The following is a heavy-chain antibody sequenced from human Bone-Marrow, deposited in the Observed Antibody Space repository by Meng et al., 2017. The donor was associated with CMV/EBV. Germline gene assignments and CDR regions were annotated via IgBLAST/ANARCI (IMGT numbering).Heavy chain of an antibody. D-gene: IGHD4-23*01. CDR3: ARDATVAEFDP. V-gene: IGHV1-18*04. Sequence: ASVKVSCKASGYTFTSYYMHWVRQAPGQGLEWMGWISAYNGNTNYAQKLQGRVTMTTDTSTSTAYMELRSLRSDDTAVYYCARDATVAEFDPWGQGTLVTVSS. CDR1: GYTFTSYY. J-gene: IGHJ5*02. CDR2: ISAYNGNT.